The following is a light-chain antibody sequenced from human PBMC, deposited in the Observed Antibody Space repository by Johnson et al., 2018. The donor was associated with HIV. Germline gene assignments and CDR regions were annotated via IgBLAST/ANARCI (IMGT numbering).Light chain of an antibody. CDR2: DNN. V-gene: IGLV1-51*01. CDR3: GTWDSSLSAYV. Sequence: QAVLTQPPSVSAAPGQKVTISCSGSSSNIANIYVSWYQQLPGTAPKLLIYDNNNRPSGIPDRFSGSKSGTSATLGIPGLPPGDEADYYCGTWDSSLSAYVVGTGTKVTVL. CDR1: SSNIANIY. J-gene: IGLJ1*01.